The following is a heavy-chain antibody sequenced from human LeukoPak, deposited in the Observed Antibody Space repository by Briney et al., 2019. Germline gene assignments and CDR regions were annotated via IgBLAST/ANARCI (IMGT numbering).Heavy chain of an antibody. CDR3: ARATRGYSSSWYRY. Sequence: PSETLSLTCAVYGGSFSGYYRSWIRQPPGKGLEWIGEINHSGSTNYNPPLKSRVTISVDTSKNQFSLKLSSVTAADTAVYYCARATRGYSSSWYRYWGQGTLVTVSS. CDR1: GGSFSGYY. V-gene: IGHV4-34*01. J-gene: IGHJ4*02. D-gene: IGHD6-13*01. CDR2: INHSGST.